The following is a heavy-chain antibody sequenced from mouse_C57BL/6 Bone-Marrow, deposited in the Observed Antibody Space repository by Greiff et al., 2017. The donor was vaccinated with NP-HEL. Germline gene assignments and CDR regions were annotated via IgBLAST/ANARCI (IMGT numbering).Heavy chain of an antibody. CDR1: GFTFSSYA. J-gene: IGHJ2*01. Sequence: DVMLVESGGGLVKPGGSLKLSCAASGFTFSSYAMSWVRQTPEKRLEWVATISDGGSYTYYPDNVKGRFTISRDNAKTNLYLQMSHLKSEDTAMYYCAADYYGSPWDYWGQGTTLTVSS. CDR2: ISDGGSYT. D-gene: IGHD1-1*01. CDR3: AADYYGSPWDY. V-gene: IGHV5-4*03.